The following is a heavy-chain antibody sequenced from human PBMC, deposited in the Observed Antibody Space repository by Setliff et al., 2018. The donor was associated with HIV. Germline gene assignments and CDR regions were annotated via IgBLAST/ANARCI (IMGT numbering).Heavy chain of an antibody. Sequence: PSETLSLTCAVSGYSISSGYYWSWIRQPAGRGLEWIGRISTSGITNYNPSLKSRVTISVDTSKNQFSLRVRSVTAADTAVYYCARLGMTTVGIGDVFDIWGQGTMVTVSS. D-gene: IGHD4-17*01. J-gene: IGHJ3*02. CDR1: GYSISSGYY. CDR2: ISTSGIT. CDR3: ARLGMTTVGIGDVFDI. V-gene: IGHV4-61*02.